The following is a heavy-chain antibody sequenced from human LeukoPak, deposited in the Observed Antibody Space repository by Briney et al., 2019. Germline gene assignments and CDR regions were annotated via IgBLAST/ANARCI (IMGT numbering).Heavy chain of an antibody. J-gene: IGHJ4*02. V-gene: IGHV4-59*01. CDR3: ARVTGYMTEDFFDY. CDR1: GGSISSYY. CDR2: IYFSGST. D-gene: IGHD6-13*01. Sequence: PSETLSLTCTVSGGSISSYYWSWIRQPPGKGLEWIGYIYFSGSTNYNPSLKSRVTISVDTSKNQFSLKMSSVTAADTAVYYCARVTGYMTEDFFDYWGQGTLVTVSS.